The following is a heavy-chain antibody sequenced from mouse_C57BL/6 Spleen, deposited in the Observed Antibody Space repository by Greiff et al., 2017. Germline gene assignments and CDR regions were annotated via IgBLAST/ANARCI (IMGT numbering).Heavy chain of an antibody. V-gene: IGHV1-54*01. Sequence: LKESGAELVRPGTSVKVSCKASGYAFTNYLIEWVKQRPGQGLEWIGVINPGSGGTNYNEKFKGKATLTADKSSSTAYMQLSSLTSEDSAVYFCARDGYSNVPFAYWGQGTLVTVSA. CDR3: ARDGYSNVPFAY. CDR2: INPGSGGT. CDR1: GYAFTNYL. D-gene: IGHD2-5*01. J-gene: IGHJ3*01.